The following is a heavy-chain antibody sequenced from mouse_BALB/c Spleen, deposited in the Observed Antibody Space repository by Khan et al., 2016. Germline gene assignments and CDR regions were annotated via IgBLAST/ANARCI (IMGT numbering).Heavy chain of an antibody. V-gene: IGHV14-3*02. Sequence: VQLQQSGAELVKPGASVMLSCTASGFNIKDTYMHWVKQRPEQGLEWIGRIDPANGNTKYDPKFQGKATITADTSSNTAYLQLSSLTSEDTAVYYCARSNGNYGGNYAMDYWGQGTSVTVSS. D-gene: IGHD2-1*01. CDR2: IDPANGNT. J-gene: IGHJ4*01. CDR1: GFNIKDTY. CDR3: ARSNGNYGGNYAMDY.